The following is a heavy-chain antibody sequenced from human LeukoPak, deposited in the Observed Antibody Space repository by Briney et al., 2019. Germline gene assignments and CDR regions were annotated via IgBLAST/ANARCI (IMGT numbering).Heavy chain of an antibody. CDR1: GGSISSSSYY. CDR3: ARDMSSSWYSIGFDP. V-gene: IGHV4-39*07. D-gene: IGHD6-13*01. J-gene: IGHJ5*02. Sequence: SETLSLTCIVSGGSISSSSYYWGWIRQPPGKGLEWIGSVYNSGSTYYNPSLKSRVTISVDTSKNQFSLKLSSVTAADTAVYYCARDMSSSWYSIGFDPWGQGTLVTVSS. CDR2: VYNSGST.